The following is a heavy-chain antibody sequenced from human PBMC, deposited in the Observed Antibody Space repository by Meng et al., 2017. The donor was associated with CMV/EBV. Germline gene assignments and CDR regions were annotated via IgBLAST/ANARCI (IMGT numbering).Heavy chain of an antibody. CDR2: IYYSGST. Sequence: SETLSLTCTVSGGSISSSSYYWGWIRQPPGKGLEWIGSIYYSGSTYYNPSLKSRVTISVDTSKNQFSLKLSSVTAADTAVYYCARLAAGTKEGYFDYWGQGTLVTDSS. CDR3: ARLAAGTKEGYFDY. J-gene: IGHJ4*02. D-gene: IGHD1-7*01. V-gene: IGHV4-39*01. CDR1: GGSISSSSYY.